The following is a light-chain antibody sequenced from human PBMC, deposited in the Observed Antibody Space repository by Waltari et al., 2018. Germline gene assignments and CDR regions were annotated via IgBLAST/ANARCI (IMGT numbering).Light chain of an antibody. Sequence: EIVLTQSPGTLSLSPGESATLSCRASQSVSSSYLAWYQQKPGQAPRLLIYGASSRATGIPDRFSGSGSGTDFTLTISRLEPEDFAVYYCQQYGSSHGYTFGQGTKLEI. CDR2: GAS. J-gene: IGKJ2*01. CDR1: QSVSSSY. CDR3: QQYGSSHGYT. V-gene: IGKV3-20*01.